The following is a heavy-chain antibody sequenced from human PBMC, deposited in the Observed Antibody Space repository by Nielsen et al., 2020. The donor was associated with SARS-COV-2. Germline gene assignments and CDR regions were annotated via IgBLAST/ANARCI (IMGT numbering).Heavy chain of an antibody. CDR1: GYTFTSYY. CDR3: ARENYGGNSGHYYYGMDV. CDR2: INPNSGGT. J-gene: IGHJ6*02. Sequence: ASVKASCKASGYTFTSYYMHWVRQAPGQGLEWMGWINPNSGGTNYAQKFQGWVTMTRDTSISTAYMELSRLRSDDTAVYYCARENYGGNSGHYYYGMDVWGQGTTVTVSS. D-gene: IGHD4-23*01. V-gene: IGHV1-2*04.